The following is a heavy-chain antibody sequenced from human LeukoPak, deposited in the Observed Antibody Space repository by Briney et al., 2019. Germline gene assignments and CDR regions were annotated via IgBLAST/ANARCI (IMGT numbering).Heavy chain of an antibody. CDR1: GYTFTGYY. D-gene: IGHD1-26*01. V-gene: IGHV1-2*02. Sequence: GASVKVSCKASGYTFTGYYMHWVRQAPGQGLEWMGWINPNSGGTNYAQKFQGRVTMTRDTSISTAYMELSRLRSDDTAVYYCARETIKGSRRNSGSSSSGYWGQGTLVTVSS. J-gene: IGHJ4*02. CDR3: ARETIKGSRRNSGSSSSGY. CDR2: INPNSGGT.